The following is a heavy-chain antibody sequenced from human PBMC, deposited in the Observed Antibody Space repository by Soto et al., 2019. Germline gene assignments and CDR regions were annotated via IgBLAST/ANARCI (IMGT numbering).Heavy chain of an antibody. CDR1: GGSVNIGGYY. J-gene: IGHJ4*02. D-gene: IGHD3-10*01. CDR2: IYYSGST. Sequence: PSETLSLTCTVSGGSVNIGGYYWSWIRQHPGKGLEWIGYIYYSGSTYYNPSLKSRVTISVDTSKNQFSLKLSSVTAADTAVYYCARAPRGNYGYPSYFDYWGQGTLVTVSS. V-gene: IGHV4-31*03. CDR3: ARAPRGNYGYPSYFDY.